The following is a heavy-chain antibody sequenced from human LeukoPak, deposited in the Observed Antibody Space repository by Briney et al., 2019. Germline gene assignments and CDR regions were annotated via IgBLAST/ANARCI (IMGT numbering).Heavy chain of an antibody. V-gene: IGHV6-1*01. CDR2: TYYRSKWYN. D-gene: IGHD3-10*01. CDR3: ARHHRGVIITKMAFDI. CDR1: GDSVSSNSAA. J-gene: IGHJ3*02. Sequence: SQTLSLTCAISGDSVSSNSAAWNWIRQSPSRGLEWLGRTYYRSKWYNDYAVSVKSRITINPDTSENQFSLQLNSVTPEDTAVYYCARHHRGVIITKMAFDIWGQGTMVTVSS.